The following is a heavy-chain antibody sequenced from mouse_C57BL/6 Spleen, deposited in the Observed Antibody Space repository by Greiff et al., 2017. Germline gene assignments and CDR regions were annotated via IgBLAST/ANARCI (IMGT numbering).Heavy chain of an antibody. CDR1: GYTFTDYE. CDR2: IDPETGGT. V-gene: IGHV1-15*01. CDR3: TRYGYFYFGY. J-gene: IGHJ2*01. D-gene: IGHD2-2*01. Sequence: VQLQQSGAELVRPGASVTLSCKASGYTFTDYEMHWVKQTPVHGLEWIGAIDPETGGTAYNQKFKGKAILTADKTSSTAYMGLRSLKSEDSAVYYCTRYGYFYFGYWGQGTTLTVSS.